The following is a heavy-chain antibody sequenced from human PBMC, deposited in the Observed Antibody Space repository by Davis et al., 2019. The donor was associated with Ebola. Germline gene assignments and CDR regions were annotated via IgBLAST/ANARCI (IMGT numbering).Heavy chain of an antibody. CDR2: IWDDGSNK. D-gene: IGHD1-14*01. V-gene: IGHV3-33*06. Sequence: GGSLRLSCAASGFTLSGYDMNCVRQAPGKGLQWVAVIWDDGSNKYYADSVKGRFTISRDNSKNTLYLQMNSLRAEDTAVYYCAKDPEQQMDYWGQGTLVTVSS. J-gene: IGHJ4*02. CDR1: GFTLSGYD. CDR3: AKDPEQQMDY.